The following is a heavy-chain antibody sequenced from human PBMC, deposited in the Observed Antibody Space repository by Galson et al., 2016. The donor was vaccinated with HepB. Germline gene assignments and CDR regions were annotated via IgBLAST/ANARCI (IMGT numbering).Heavy chain of an antibody. Sequence: PALVKPTQTLTLTCTFSGFSLTDNAVGVGWFRQPPGKALEWLALMYWNDDNRYRSPLKSRLSLTKDTSKNQVVLTMTDMDPVDTATYYCAHGSGWLFDYWGQGTLVTVSS. V-gene: IGHV2-5*01. CDR3: AHGSGWLFDY. D-gene: IGHD6-19*01. J-gene: IGHJ4*02. CDR2: MYWNDDN. CDR1: GFSLTDNAVG.